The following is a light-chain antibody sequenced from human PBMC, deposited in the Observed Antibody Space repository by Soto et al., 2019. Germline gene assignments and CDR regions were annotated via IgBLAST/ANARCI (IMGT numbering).Light chain of an antibody. J-gene: IGKJ4*01. V-gene: IGKV1-5*01. CDR2: DVA. CDR1: QSIDRW. CDR3: QQYHSYPLT. Sequence: DIQMTQSPSTLSASDGYRVTITCRASQSIDRWLAWYQQRPGRAPKLLIYDVANLETGVPSRFSGSGSETEFTLTISSLQPDDFAMYYCQQYHSYPLTFGGGTKVDIK.